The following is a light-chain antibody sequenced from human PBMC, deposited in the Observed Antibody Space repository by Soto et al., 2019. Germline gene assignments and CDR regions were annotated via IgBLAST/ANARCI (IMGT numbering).Light chain of an antibody. V-gene: IGKV1-39*01. CDR2: AAS. J-gene: IGKJ1*01. CDR3: QQANSFRT. Sequence: IQMTQSPSSLSASVGDRVTITCRASQSISSYLNWYQQKPGKAPKCLIYAASSLQSGVPSRFSGRGSGTDFTLTISSLQPEDFATYYCQQANSFRTFGQGTKVDIK. CDR1: QSISSY.